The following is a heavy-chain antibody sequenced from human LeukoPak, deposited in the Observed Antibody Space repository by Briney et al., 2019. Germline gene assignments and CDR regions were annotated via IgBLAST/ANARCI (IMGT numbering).Heavy chain of an antibody. CDR3: AREGGYSYGDAPLHFDY. CDR1: GGSFSGYY. D-gene: IGHD5-18*01. CDR2: ISTSGST. Sequence: PSETLSLTCAVYGGSFSGYYWSWIRQPAGKGLEWIGRISTSGSTNYNPSLKSRVTISVDTSKNQFSLNLSSVTAADTAVYYCAREGGYSYGDAPLHFDYWGQGTLVTVSS. V-gene: IGHV4-4*07. J-gene: IGHJ4*02.